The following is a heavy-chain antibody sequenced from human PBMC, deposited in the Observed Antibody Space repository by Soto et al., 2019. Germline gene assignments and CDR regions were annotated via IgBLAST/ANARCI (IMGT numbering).Heavy chain of an antibody. CDR3: ARGLGTAGDFGYFQH. CDR2: INPNSGGT. V-gene: IGHV1-2*04. J-gene: IGHJ1*01. Sequence: GASGKVSCKASGYTFTGYYMHWVRHAPGQGLEWMGWINPNSGGTNYAQKFQGWVTMTRDTSISTAYMELSRLRSDDTAVYYCARGLGTAGDFGYFQHWGQGTLGTVSS. CDR1: GYTFTGYY. D-gene: IGHD2-21*01.